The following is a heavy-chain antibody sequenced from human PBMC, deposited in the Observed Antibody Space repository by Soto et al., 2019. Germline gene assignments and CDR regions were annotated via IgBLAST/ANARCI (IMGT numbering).Heavy chain of an antibody. Sequence: SETLSLTSAVSGCYISSGGYSWSWIRQPPGKGLEWIGYIYHSGSTYYNPSLKSRVTISVDRSKNQFSLKLSSVTAADTAVYYCARRWGTTFDYWGQGTLVTVSS. D-gene: IGHD3-16*01. CDR2: IYHSGST. CDR1: GCYISSGGYS. CDR3: ARRWGTTFDY. V-gene: IGHV4-30-2*01. J-gene: IGHJ4*02.